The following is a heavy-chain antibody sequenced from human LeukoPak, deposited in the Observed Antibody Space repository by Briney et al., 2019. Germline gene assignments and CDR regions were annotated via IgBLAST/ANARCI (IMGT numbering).Heavy chain of an antibody. CDR2: NYNRGTT. V-gene: IGHV4-59*11. Sequence: PSEPLSLTCSVSGGSISSHVWSWMRQSPGKGLEWIGNNYNRGTTNSNPSLNSPVSMSVDTTKNHLSLQLTSATAADTAVYYSTKATQWLAFFYWGRGTLVTVSS. CDR3: TKATQWLAFFY. D-gene: IGHD6-19*01. CDR1: GGSISSHV. J-gene: IGHJ4*02.